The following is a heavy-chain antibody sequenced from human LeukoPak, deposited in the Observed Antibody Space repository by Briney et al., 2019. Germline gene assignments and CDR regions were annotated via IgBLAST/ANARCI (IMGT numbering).Heavy chain of an antibody. J-gene: IGHJ5*02. V-gene: IGHV3-23*01. CDR3: ASNPGRGDWFDP. Sequence: AESLRLSCAASGFTLSSFSLSWVRQAPGKGLEWVSAISDSGDATHLADSEKGRFTISRDNSKNSLYLHRNSLTAEDTAVCYCASNPGRGDWFDPCGQGTLVTVSS. D-gene: IGHD3-10*01. CDR2: ISDSGDAT. CDR1: GFTLSSFS.